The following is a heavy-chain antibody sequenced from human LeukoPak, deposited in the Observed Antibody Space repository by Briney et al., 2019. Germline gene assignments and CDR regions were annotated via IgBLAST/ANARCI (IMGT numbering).Heavy chain of an antibody. Sequence: ASVKVSCKASGYTFTGYYMHWVRQAPGQGLGWMGWINPNSGGTNYAQKFQGRVTMTRDTSISTAYMELSRLRSDDTAVYYCARGGHYYDSSGYYTYFNYWGQGTLVTVSS. D-gene: IGHD3-22*01. CDR2: INPNSGGT. V-gene: IGHV1-2*02. J-gene: IGHJ4*02. CDR3: ARGGHYYDSSGYYTYFNY. CDR1: GYTFTGYY.